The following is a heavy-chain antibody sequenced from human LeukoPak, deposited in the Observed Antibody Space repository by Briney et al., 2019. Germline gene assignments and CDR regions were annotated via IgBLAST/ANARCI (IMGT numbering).Heavy chain of an antibody. Sequence: SETLSLTCTVSGGSISSYYWSWIRQPPGKGLEWIGYIYYSGSTNYNPPLKSRVTISVDTSKNQFSLKLSSVTAADTAVYYCARGLLNYDFWSGFDPWGQGTLVTVSS. CDR3: ARGLLNYDFWSGFDP. CDR2: IYYSGST. J-gene: IGHJ5*02. CDR1: GGSISSYY. V-gene: IGHV4-59*01. D-gene: IGHD3-3*01.